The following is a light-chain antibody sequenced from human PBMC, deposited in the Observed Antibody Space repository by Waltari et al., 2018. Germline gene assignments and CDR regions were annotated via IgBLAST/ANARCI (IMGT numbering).Light chain of an antibody. CDR2: EVS. Sequence: QSALTQPASVSGSPGQSITISCTGTSSDVGAYNYVSWYQHHPGKAPKVMIYEVSNRPSGVSIRFSGSKSANTASLTISGLQAEDEADYYCSSYTTSSTLGVFGGGTKLTVL. CDR3: SSYTTSSTLGV. CDR1: SSDVGAYNY. J-gene: IGLJ3*02. V-gene: IGLV2-14*01.